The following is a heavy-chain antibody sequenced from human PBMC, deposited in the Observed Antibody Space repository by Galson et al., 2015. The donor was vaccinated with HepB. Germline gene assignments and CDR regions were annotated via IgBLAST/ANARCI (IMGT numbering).Heavy chain of an antibody. CDR2: ISSNGGST. CDR1: GFTFSRNA. D-gene: IGHD3-10*01. CDR3: VKDRATLVRGIGIDWFDS. Sequence: SLRLSCAASGFTFSRNAMHWVRQAPAKGLAYVSGISSNGGSTYYADSVKGRFTISRDTSKNTLYLQMSSLRTEDTAVYYCVKDRATLVRGIGIDWFDSWGQGTLVTVSS. J-gene: IGHJ5*01. V-gene: IGHV3-64D*06.